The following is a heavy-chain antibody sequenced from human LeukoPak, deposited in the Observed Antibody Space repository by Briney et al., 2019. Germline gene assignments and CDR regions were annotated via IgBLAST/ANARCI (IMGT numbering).Heavy chain of an antibody. CDR3: ARFIAAATYYFDY. CDR1: GGSISSSSXX. V-gene: IGHV4-39*01. CDR2: IYYSGST. D-gene: IGHD6-13*01. J-gene: IGHJ4*02. Sequence: SETLSLTCTVSGGSISSSSXXXXXXXXXXXXXXXXIGSIYYSGSTYYNPSLKSRVTISVDTSKNQFSLKLSSVTAADTAVYYCARFIAAATYYFDYWGQGTLVTVSS.